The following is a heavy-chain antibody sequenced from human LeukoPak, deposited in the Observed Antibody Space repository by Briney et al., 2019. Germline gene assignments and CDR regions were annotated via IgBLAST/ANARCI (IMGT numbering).Heavy chain of an antibody. CDR3: GRDRHWNQGNFDY. D-gene: IGHD1-1*01. Sequence: ASVSPSRKAFGYTITGYYINWVRQAPGQGLEWMGWINPNNGGTNSAQKFQGRVRMTRDTSIGTAYMELNRLTYDDTAVYYCGRDRHWNQGNFDYWGQGTLVTVSS. CDR2: INPNNGGT. J-gene: IGHJ4*02. V-gene: IGHV1-2*02. CDR1: GYTITGYY.